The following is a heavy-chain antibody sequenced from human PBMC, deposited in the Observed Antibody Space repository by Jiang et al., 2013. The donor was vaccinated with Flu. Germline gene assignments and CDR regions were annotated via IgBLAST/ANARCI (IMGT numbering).Heavy chain of an antibody. CDR1: YA. J-gene: IGHJ6*02. V-gene: IGHV3-30-3*01. D-gene: IGHD3-3*01. CDR2: ISYDGSNK. CDR3: AREGRITIFGVPPYGMDV. Sequence: YAMHWVRQAPGKGLEWVAVISYDGSNKYYADSVKGRFTISRDNSKNTLYLQMNSLRAEDTAVYYCAREGRITIFGVPPYGMDVWGQGTTVTVSS.